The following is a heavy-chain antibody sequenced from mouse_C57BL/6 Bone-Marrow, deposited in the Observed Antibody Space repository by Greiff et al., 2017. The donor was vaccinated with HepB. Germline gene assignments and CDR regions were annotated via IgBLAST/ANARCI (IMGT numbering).Heavy chain of an antibody. CDR2: IFPGSGST. V-gene: IGHV1-75*01. Sequence: VQLQQSGPELVKPGASVKISCKASGYTFPDAYINWVKQRPGQGLEWTGWIFPGSGSTYYNEKFKGKATLTVDKSSSTDYMLLSSLTSEDSAVYFCARDDSSVYLYYFDYWGQGTTLTVSS. CDR3: ARDDSSVYLYYFDY. CDR1: GYTFPDAY. D-gene: IGHD3-2*02. J-gene: IGHJ2*01.